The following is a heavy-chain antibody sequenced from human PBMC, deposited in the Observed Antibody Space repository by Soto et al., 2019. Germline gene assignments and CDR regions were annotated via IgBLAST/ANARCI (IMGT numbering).Heavy chain of an antibody. CDR2: ISGSGGST. Sequence: GGSLRLSCAASGFTFSSYAMSWVRQAPGKGLEWVSAISGSGGSTYYADSVKGRFTISRDNSKNTLYLQMNRLRAEDTAVYYCAKVGGYCSSTSCLGTYYYYGMDVWGQGTTVTVSS. J-gene: IGHJ6*02. V-gene: IGHV3-23*01. D-gene: IGHD2-2*01. CDR1: GFTFSSYA. CDR3: AKVGGYCSSTSCLGTYYYYGMDV.